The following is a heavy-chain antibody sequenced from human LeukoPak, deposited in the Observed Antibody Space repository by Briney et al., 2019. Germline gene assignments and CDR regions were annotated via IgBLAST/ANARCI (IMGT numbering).Heavy chain of an antibody. CDR2: INPNSGGT. Sequence: ASVKVSCKASGYTFTGYYMHWGGQAPGQGLEWMGWINPNSGGTNYPQKFQGRVTMTRDTSISTAYVELSRLRSDDTAVYYCGTEGDCSGGSCYPRSWFDPWGQGTLVTVSS. CDR3: GTEGDCSGGSCYPRSWFDP. D-gene: IGHD2-15*01. J-gene: IGHJ5*02. CDR1: GYTFTGYY. V-gene: IGHV1-2*02.